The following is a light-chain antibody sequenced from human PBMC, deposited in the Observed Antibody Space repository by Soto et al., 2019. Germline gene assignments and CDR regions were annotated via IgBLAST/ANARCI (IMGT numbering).Light chain of an antibody. J-gene: IGLJ1*01. CDR1: SSNIGAGYD. Sequence: QSALTQPPSVSGAPGQRVTISCTGSSSNIGAGYDVHWYQQLPGTAPKPLIYGNSNRPSGVPDRFSGSKSGTSASLAITGLQAEDEADYCCQSYDSSLSGSNVFGTGTKVTVL. V-gene: IGLV1-40*01. CDR2: GNS. CDR3: QSYDSSLSGSNV.